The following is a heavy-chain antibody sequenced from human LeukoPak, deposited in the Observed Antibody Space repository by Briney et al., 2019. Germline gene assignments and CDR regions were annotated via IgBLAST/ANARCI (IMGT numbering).Heavy chain of an antibody. CDR1: GFTFTGHN. CDR3: ARDSLLYGDYGEGGFDY. V-gene: IGHV3-48*04. D-gene: IGHD4-17*01. Sequence: GGSLRLSCAASGFTFTGHNMNWVRQAPGKGLEWVAYISISSGTIYYADSVKGRFSISRDNAKSSLDLQMNSLRAEDTAVYYCARDSLLYGDYGEGGFDYWGQGTLVTVSS. J-gene: IGHJ4*02. CDR2: ISISSGTI.